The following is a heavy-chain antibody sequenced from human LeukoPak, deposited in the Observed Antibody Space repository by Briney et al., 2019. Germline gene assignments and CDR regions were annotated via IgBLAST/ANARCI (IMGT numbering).Heavy chain of an antibody. Sequence: GGSLRLSCAASVFTFSSYAMSWVRQAPGKGLEWVSAISGSGGSTYYADSVKGRFTISRDNSKNTLYLQMNSLRAEDTAVYYCAKPTRYCSGGSCSPNYFDYWGQGTLVTVSS. D-gene: IGHD2-15*01. J-gene: IGHJ4*02. CDR3: AKPTRYCSGGSCSPNYFDY. CDR2: ISGSGGST. V-gene: IGHV3-23*01. CDR1: VFTFSSYA.